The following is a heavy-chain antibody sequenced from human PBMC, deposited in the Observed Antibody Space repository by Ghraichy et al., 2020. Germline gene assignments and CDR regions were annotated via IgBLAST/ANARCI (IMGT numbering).Heavy chain of an antibody. CDR2: ISAYNGNT. D-gene: IGHD4-17*01. J-gene: IGHJ6*02. CDR3: ARDARATVTNIYYYYGMDV. CDR1: GYTFTSYG. Sequence: ASVKVSCKASGYTFTSYGISWVRQAPGQGLEWMGWISAYNGNTNYAQKLQGRVTMTTDTSTSTAYMELRSLRSDDTAVYYCARDARATVTNIYYYYGMDVWGQGTTVTVSS. V-gene: IGHV1-18*04.